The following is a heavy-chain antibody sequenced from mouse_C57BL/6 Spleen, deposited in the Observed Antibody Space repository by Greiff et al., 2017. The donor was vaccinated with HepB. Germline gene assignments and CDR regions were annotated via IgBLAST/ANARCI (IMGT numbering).Heavy chain of an antibody. CDR3: ARSHLGAMDY. D-gene: IGHD4-1*01. Sequence: QVQLKESGAELVRPGTSVKVSCKASGYAFTNYLIEWVKQRPGQGLEWIGVINPGSGGTNYNEKFKGKATLTADKSSSTAYMQLSSLTSEDSAVYFCARSHLGAMDYWGQGTSVTVSS. J-gene: IGHJ4*01. CDR2: INPGSGGT. CDR1: GYAFTNYL. V-gene: IGHV1-54*01.